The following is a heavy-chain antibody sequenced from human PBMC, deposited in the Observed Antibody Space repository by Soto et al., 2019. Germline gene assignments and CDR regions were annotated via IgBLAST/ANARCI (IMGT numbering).Heavy chain of an antibody. Sequence: EVQLVQSGAEVKKPGESLRISCKGSGYSFTSYWISWVRQMPGKGLEWMGRIDPSDSYTNYSPSFQGHVPISADKSIRTASLQWSSLKGSDTAMYYCARLRVGVGELWTYWGQGTLVTVSS. V-gene: IGHV5-10-1*01. CDR2: IDPSDSYT. J-gene: IGHJ4*02. CDR1: GYSFTSYW. CDR3: ARLRVGVGELWTY. D-gene: IGHD3-10*01.